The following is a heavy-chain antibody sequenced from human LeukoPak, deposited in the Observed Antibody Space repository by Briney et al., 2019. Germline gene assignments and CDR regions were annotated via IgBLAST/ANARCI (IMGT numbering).Heavy chain of an antibody. CDR1: GFTFSNAW. J-gene: IGHJ4*02. CDR3: TRDRHNNNYDSRRPDY. V-gene: IGHV3-49*03. Sequence: GGSLRLSCAASGFTFSNAWMSWFRQAPGKGLEWVGFISSKAYGGTTEYAASVKGRFTISRDDSKSIAYLQMNSLKTEDTAVYYCTRDRHNNNYDSRRPDYRGQGTLVTVSS. CDR2: ISSKAYGGTT. D-gene: IGHD3-22*01.